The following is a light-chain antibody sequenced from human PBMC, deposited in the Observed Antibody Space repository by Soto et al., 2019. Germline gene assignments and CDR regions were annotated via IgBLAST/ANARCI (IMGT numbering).Light chain of an antibody. Sequence: DIQMTQSPSSLSASVGDRVTITCRASQSISSYLNWYQQKPGKAPNLLIYAASSLQSGVPSRFSGSGSGTDITLTISSLQPEDSATYYCQQSYSTPRTFGQGTKLEIK. CDR2: AAS. V-gene: IGKV1-39*01. J-gene: IGKJ2*01. CDR3: QQSYSTPRT. CDR1: QSISSY.